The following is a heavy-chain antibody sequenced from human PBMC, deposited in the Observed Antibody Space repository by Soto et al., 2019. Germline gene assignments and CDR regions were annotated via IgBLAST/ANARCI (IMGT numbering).Heavy chain of an antibody. D-gene: IGHD6-19*01. CDR3: ARRGSGWYGGGDYFDY. J-gene: IGHJ4*02. Sequence: EVPLVESGGGLVKPGGSLRLSCAASGFTFSSYSMNWVRQAPGKGLEWVSSISSSSSYIYYADSVKGRFTISRDNVKNSLYRQMKSRRAEDTAVYYCARRGSGWYGGGDYFDYWGQGTLVTVSS. CDR2: ISSSSSYI. CDR1: GFTFSSYS. V-gene: IGHV3-21*01.